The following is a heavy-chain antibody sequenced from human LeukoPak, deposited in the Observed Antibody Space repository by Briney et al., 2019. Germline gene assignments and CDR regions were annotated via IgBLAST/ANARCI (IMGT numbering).Heavy chain of an antibody. CDR2: ISSSSSYI. CDR3: ARDGQYYYDSSGQR. Sequence: GGSLRLSCAAFGFTFSSYSMNWVRQAPGKGLEWVSSISSSSSYIYYADSVKGRFTISRDNAKNSLYLQMNSLRAEDTAVYYCARDGQYYYDSSGQRWGQGTLVTVSS. D-gene: IGHD3-22*01. CDR1: GFTFSSYS. V-gene: IGHV3-21*04. J-gene: IGHJ4*02.